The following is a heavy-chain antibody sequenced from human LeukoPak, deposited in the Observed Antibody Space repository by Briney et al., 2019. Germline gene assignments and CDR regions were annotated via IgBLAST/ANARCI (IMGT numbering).Heavy chain of an antibody. CDR2: INHSGST. CDR3: ARHLARNTGYFVTLDI. J-gene: IGHJ3*02. D-gene: IGHD3-9*01. V-gene: IGHV4-34*01. Sequence: PSETLSLTCAVYGGSFSGYYWSWIRQPPGKGLEWIGEINHSGSTNYNPSLKSRVTISVGTSKNQFSLKLSSVTAADTAVYYCARHLARNTGYFVTLDIWGQGTMVTVSS. CDR1: GGSFSGYY.